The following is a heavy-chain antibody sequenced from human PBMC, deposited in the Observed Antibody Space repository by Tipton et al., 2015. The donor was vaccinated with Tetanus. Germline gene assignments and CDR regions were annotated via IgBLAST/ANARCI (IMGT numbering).Heavy chain of an antibody. D-gene: IGHD3-10*01. J-gene: IGHJ4*02. CDR1: GDSLSNGDYY. V-gene: IGHV4-30-4*01. CDR2: IYYSGST. CDR3: ARSKLLWFGESLSGFDS. Sequence: TLSLTCTVSGDSLSNGDYYWSWIRQPPGKGLESIGYIYYSGSTYYNPSLKSRVTISVDTSKNQFSLRLSSVTAADTAVYYCARSKLLWFGESLSGFDSWGQGTLVTVSS.